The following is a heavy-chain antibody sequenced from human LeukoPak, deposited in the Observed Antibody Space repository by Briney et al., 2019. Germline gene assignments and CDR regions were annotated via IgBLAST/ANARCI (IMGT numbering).Heavy chain of an antibody. V-gene: IGHV3-30*03. CDR3: ASRGAYYDSSGYVY. CDR2: ISYDGSNK. J-gene: IGHJ4*02. D-gene: IGHD3-22*01. CDR1: GFTFSSYG. Sequence: GGSLRLSCAASGFTFSSYGMPWVRQAPGKGLEWVAVISYDGSNKYYADSVKGRFTISRDNSKNTLYLQMYSLRAEDTAVYYCASRGAYYDSSGYVYWGQGTLVTVSS.